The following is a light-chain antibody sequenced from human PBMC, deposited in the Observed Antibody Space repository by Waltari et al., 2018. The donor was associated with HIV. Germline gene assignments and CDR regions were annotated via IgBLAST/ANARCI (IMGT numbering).Light chain of an antibody. V-gene: IGLV2-14*03. Sequence: SAVTQPASVSGLPGQSITISCPGGDSDFGLYNFVSWYQQHPGRVPRLILYDVDSRAPGISDRFSGSRSGPTASLNISRLRAEDEADYYCASFTGDDTLLFGGGTKVTVL. CDR1: DSDFGLYNF. CDR2: DVD. J-gene: IGLJ3*02. CDR3: ASFTGDDTLL.